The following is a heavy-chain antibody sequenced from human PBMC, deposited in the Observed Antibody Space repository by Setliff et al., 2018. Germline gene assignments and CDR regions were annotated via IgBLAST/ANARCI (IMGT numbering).Heavy chain of an antibody. J-gene: IGHJ5*02. V-gene: IGHV5-51*01. D-gene: IGHD5-12*01. Sequence: GESLKISCKDSGYRFTSYWIAWVRQMPGKGLEWMGIIYPGDSDTRYSPSFQGQVTLSVDKSITTAYLQWSRLKVSDSGIYYCARGRRDGYKAGFDPWGQGTLVTVSS. CDR2: IYPGDSDT. CDR1: GYRFTSYW. CDR3: ARGRRDGYKAGFDP.